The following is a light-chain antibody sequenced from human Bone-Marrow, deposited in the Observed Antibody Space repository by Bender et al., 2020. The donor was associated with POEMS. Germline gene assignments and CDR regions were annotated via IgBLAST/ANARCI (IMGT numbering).Light chain of an antibody. J-gene: IGLJ3*02. Sequence: QSVLTQPPSASGTPGQRVTISCSGSSSNIGTNPVNWYQQLPGTAPKLLISMTSQRPSGVPDRFSGSKSGTSASLTISGLRSEDEADYYCAAWDDSLRGPLFGGGTKLTVL. V-gene: IGLV1-47*01. CDR2: MTS. CDR3: AAWDDSLRGPL. CDR1: SSNIGTNP.